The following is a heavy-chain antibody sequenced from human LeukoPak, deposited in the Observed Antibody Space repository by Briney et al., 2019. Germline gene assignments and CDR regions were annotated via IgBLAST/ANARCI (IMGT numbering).Heavy chain of an antibody. Sequence: PGTSLRLSCAASGFPFSNFYIHWVRQAPGKGLERVGIISNDGSWKNFADSVKGRFTSSRDNSKNMVYLQMNSLTVEDTAVYYCARDNSIGATGSWWFDPWGQGTLVTVSS. CDR3: ARDNSIGATGSWWFDP. J-gene: IGHJ5*02. V-gene: IGHV3-30-3*01. CDR2: ISNDGSWK. CDR1: GFPFSNFY. D-gene: IGHD6-13*01.